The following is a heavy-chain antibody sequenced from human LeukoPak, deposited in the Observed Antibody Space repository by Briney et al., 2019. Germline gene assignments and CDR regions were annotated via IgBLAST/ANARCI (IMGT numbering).Heavy chain of an antibody. V-gene: IGHV1-69*01. CDR1: GGSFSTYA. Sequence: SVKVSCKASGGSFSTYAISWVRQAPGQGLEWMGGIIPFFGTPSYAQKFHGRVTITADESTNTAYMEVSSLRSEDTALYYCARYKVPPHQDSSMVPGVYYYYGMDVWGLGTTVTVSS. CDR2: IIPFFGTP. D-gene: IGHD3-10*01. CDR3: ARYKVPPHQDSSMVPGVYYYYGMDV. J-gene: IGHJ6*02.